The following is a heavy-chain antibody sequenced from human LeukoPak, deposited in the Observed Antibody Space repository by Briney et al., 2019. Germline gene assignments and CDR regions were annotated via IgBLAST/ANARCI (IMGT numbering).Heavy chain of an antibody. Sequence: PGGSLRLSCAASGFXFSDYAIYWVRQAPGKGLEWVAVISYDGSNKYYADPVKGRFTISKDNSKNTLYLQMNSLRPEDTAVYYCARGSPPDYWGQGILVTVSS. CDR2: ISYDGSNK. V-gene: IGHV3-30-3*01. CDR3: ARGSPPDY. CDR1: GFXFSDYA. J-gene: IGHJ4*02.